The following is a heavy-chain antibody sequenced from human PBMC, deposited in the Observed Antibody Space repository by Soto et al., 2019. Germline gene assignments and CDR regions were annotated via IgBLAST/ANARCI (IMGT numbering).Heavy chain of an antibody. CDR1: GFAFSGYW. D-gene: IGHD5-12*01. Sequence: EVQLVESGGDLVQPGGSLRLSCAASGFAFSGYWMSWVRQAPGKGREGVANIKQDGSEKYYLDSVKGRFTISRDNAKNSLYLQMNSLRVEDTAVYYCARATSVDAYWGQGTLVTVSS. V-gene: IGHV3-7*01. J-gene: IGHJ4*02. CDR2: IKQDGSEK. CDR3: ARATSVDAY.